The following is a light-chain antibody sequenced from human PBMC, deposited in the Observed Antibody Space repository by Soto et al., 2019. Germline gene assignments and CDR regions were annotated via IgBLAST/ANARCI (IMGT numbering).Light chain of an antibody. J-gene: IGLJ2*01. V-gene: IGLV3-1*01. CDR2: QDS. Sequence: SYELTQPPSVSVSQGHTASITCSGDKLGDKYACWYQQKPGQSPVLVIYQDSKRPSGIPERFSGSNSGNTATLTISGTQAMDEADYYCQAWDRSTRVVFGGGTKLTVL. CDR1: KLGDKY. CDR3: QAWDRSTRVV.